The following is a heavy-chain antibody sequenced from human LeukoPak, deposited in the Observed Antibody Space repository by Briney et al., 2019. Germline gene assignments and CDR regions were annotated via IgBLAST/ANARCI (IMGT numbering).Heavy chain of an antibody. D-gene: IGHD6-19*01. CDR1: DYY. Sequence: GGSLRLSCAASDYYISWIRQAPGRGLEWGSDISPSGDIISYADSVKGRFIISRAYAKESLHLQMNSLRVEASAVYYCARETVAGTFDYWGQGTQLTVSS. V-gene: IGHV3-11*01. J-gene: IGHJ4*02. CDR3: ARETVAGTFDY. CDR2: ISPSGDII.